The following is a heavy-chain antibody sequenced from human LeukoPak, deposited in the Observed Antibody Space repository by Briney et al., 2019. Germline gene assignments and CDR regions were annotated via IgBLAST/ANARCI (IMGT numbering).Heavy chain of an antibody. CDR2: IYHSGST. V-gene: IGHV4-38-2*02. D-gene: IGHD5-18*01. CDR3: ARTTEGGYTYDYFYYYYMDV. J-gene: IGHJ6*03. Sequence: SETLSLTCTVSGYSISSGYYWGWIRQPPGKGLEWIGSIYHSGSTYYNPSLKSRVTISVDKSKNQFSLKLSSVTAADTAVYYCARTTEGGYTYDYFYYYYMDVWGKGTTVTISS. CDR1: GYSISSGYY.